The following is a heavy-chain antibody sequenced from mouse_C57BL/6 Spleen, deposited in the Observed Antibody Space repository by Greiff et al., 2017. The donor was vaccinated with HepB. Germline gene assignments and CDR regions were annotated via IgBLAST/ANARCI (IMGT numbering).Heavy chain of an antibody. CDR2: IYPGDGDT. D-gene: IGHD2-4*01. Sequence: QVQLKESGPELVKPGASVKISCKASGYAFSSSWMNWVKQRPGKGLEWIGRIYPGDGDTNYNGKFKGKATLTADKSSSTAYMQLSSLTSEDAAVYCCARKKDYDYGYFDVWGTGTTVTVSS. CDR1: GYAFSSSW. CDR3: ARKKDYDYGYFDV. V-gene: IGHV1-82*01. J-gene: IGHJ1*03.